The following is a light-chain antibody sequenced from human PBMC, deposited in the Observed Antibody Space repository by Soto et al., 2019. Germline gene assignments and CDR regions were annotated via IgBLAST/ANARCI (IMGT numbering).Light chain of an antibody. CDR3: SSYTSSNTYV. CDR2: DVS. Sequence: QSALSQPPSVSGSHGQSVTISCTGTSSDVGSYNRVSWYQQPPGTAPKLMIYDVSNRPSGVPDRFSGSKSGNTASLTISGLQAEDEADYYCSSYTSSNTYVFGTGTKVTVL. V-gene: IGLV2-18*02. J-gene: IGLJ1*01. CDR1: SSDVGSYNR.